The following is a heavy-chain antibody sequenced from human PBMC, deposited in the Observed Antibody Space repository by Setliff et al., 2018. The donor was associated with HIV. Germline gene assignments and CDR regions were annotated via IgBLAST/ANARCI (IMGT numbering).Heavy chain of an antibody. V-gene: IGHV4-34*01. D-gene: IGHD2-2*01. CDR3: ARGRVVVDNYYYYGIDV. CDR2: IHHTGHI. Sequence: SETLSLTCAFYGESSNDYYWNWIRQPPGKGLEWIGEIHHTGHINNHPSFKSRVTISLDKSTNQFSLKMKSVTAADTAMYYCARGRVVVDNYYYYGIDVWGQGTTVTVSS. J-gene: IGHJ6*02. CDR1: GESSNDYY.